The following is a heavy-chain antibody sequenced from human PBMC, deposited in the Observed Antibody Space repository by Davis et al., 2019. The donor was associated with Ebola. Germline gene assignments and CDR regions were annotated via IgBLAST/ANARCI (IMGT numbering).Heavy chain of an antibody. CDR2: ISCSGGST. CDR1: GFTFSSYA. D-gene: IGHD4-11*01. CDR3: VKESYSNPLYYYYGMDV. Sequence: ESLKTPCAAPGFTFSSYAMSWVRQAPGKGLEWVSAISCSGGSTYYADSVKGRFTISRDNSKNTMYLQMSSLRAEDTAVYYCVKESYSNPLYYYYGMDVWGQGTTVTVSS. J-gene: IGHJ6*02. V-gene: IGHV3-23*01.